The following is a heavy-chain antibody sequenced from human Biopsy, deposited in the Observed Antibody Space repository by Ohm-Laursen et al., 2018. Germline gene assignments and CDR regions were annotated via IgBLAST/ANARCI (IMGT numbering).Heavy chain of an antibody. V-gene: IGHV1-24*01. CDR2: SDPEDGQT. J-gene: IGHJ3*01. CDR3: ATDMGGREIPNYYAFDL. Sequence: SVKVSCKVSGYTLVELSMHWVRQAPGKGLEWMGMSDPEDGQTIYAQNFQGRLTVTDDTSTDTAYMELSSLRSDDTAVYFCATDMGGREIPNYYAFDLWGQGTKVTVSS. CDR1: GYTLVELS. D-gene: IGHD3-22*01.